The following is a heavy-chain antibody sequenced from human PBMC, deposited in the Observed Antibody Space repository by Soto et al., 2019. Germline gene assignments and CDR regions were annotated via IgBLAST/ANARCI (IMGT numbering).Heavy chain of an antibody. J-gene: IGHJ6*02. CDR2: ISYDGSNK. V-gene: IGHV3-30*18. CDR3: AKSTVGATYGMDV. CDR1: GFTFSSYG. Sequence: QVQLVESGGGVVQPGRSLRLSCAASGFTFSSYGMYWVRQAPGKGLEWVAVISYDGSNKYYADSVKGRFTISRDNSKNTLYLQMNSLRAEDTAVYYCAKSTVGATYGMDVWGQGTTVTVSS. D-gene: IGHD1-26*01.